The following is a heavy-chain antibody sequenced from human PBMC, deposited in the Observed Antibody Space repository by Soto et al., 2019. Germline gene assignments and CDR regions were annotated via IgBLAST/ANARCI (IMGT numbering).Heavy chain of an antibody. V-gene: IGHV4-59*13. CDR2: IYHTGNT. J-gene: IGHJ3*02. D-gene: IGHD5-18*01. CDR1: TDSFNDYY. CDR3: ARDVGIHDAFDI. Sequence: QVRLLESGPGLVKPSETLSLTCTVSTDSFNDYYWSWIRQPPGKGLEWIGSIYHTGNTNYSPSLESRVSISVDTSKIQFSLSLSSVTAADTAVYYCARDVGIHDAFDIWGQGTLVTVSS.